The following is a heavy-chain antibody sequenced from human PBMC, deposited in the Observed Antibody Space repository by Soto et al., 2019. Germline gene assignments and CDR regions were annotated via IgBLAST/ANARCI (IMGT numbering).Heavy chain of an antibody. D-gene: IGHD5-12*01. J-gene: IGHJ4*02. Sequence: GGSLRLSCAASGVTFSTSPMHWVRQAPGKGREWVAAISYDGGKKYYADSVRGRVTISRDNSKNTLSLQMNSLGAEDTAVYFCASPRYGGYDLYQGFAVAGIDYWGQGTLVTVSS. V-gene: IGHV3-30-3*01. CDR3: ASPRYGGYDLYQGFAVAGIDY. CDR2: ISYDGGKK. CDR1: GVTFSTSP.